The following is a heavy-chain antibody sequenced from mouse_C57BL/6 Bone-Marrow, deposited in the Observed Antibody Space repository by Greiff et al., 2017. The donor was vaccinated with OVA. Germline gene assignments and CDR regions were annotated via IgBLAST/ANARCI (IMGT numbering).Heavy chain of an antibody. V-gene: IGHV1-9*01. CDR2: ILPGSGST. D-gene: IGHD1-1*01. CDR3: ARSFITTVVATEWYFDV. CDR1: GYTFTGYW. Sequence: VQLQESGAELMKPGASVKLSCKATGYTFTGYWLEWVKQRPGHGLEWIGEILPGSGSTNYNEKFKGKATFTADTSSNTAYMQLSSLTTEDSAIYYCARSFITTVVATEWYFDVWGTGTTVTVSS. J-gene: IGHJ1*03.